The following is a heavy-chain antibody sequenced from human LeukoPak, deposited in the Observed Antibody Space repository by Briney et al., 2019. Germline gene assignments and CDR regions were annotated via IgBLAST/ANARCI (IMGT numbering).Heavy chain of an antibody. CDR2: IYYSGST. CDR3: ARLSIATRPAANWFDP. Sequence: SETLSLTCSVSGGSISSSSYYWGWIRQPPGKGLEWIGSIYYSGSTYYNPSLKSRVTISVDTSKKQFSLKLSSVTAADTAVYYCARLSIATRPAANWFDPWGQGTLVTVSS. J-gene: IGHJ5*02. V-gene: IGHV4-39*01. CDR1: GGSISSSSYY. D-gene: IGHD6-6*01.